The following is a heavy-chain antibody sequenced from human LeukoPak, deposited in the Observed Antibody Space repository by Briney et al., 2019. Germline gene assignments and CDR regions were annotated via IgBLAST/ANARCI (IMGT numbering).Heavy chain of an antibody. D-gene: IGHD3-22*01. V-gene: IGHV4-39*02. CDR1: GCSISSNSFY. Sequence: WETLSLTCTVSGCSISSNSFYWGWIGQAPGKELVWFGSIYYSGSTYYNPSLKSRVTIAVDTSKNHFSLKLSSVTAADTAVYYCARPYDSSGYYLYYWGQGTLVTVSS. J-gene: IGHJ4*02. CDR3: ARPYDSSGYYLYY. CDR2: IYYSGST.